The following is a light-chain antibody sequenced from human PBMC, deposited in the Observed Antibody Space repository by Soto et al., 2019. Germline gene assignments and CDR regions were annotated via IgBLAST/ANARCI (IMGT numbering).Light chain of an antibody. V-gene: IGKV3-15*01. CDR2: GAS. J-gene: IGKJ1*01. CDR3: QQYINWPPWT. CDR1: QSVSIY. Sequence: EIVMTQSPATLSVSPGERATLSCRASQSVSIYLAWYQQKPGQAPRLLIHGASTRATGVPARFSGSGSGTEFTLTISSLQSEDFAVYYCQQYINWPPWTFGQGTKVDI.